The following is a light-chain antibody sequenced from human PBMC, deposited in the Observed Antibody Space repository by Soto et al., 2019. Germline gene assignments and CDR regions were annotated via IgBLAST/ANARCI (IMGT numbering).Light chain of an antibody. CDR3: QQSYSLWT. V-gene: IGKV1-39*01. CDR1: QSISSY. CDR2: AAS. J-gene: IGKJ1*01. Sequence: DIQMTQSPSSLSASVGDRVTITCRASQSISSYLNWYQQKPGKATKLLIYAASSLQSGVPSRFSGSVSGTDFTLTISSLQPEDFATYYCQQSYSLWTFGQGTKVEIK.